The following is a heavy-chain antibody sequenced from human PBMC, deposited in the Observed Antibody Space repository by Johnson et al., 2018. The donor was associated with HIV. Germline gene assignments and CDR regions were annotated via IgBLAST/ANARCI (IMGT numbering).Heavy chain of an antibody. Sequence: QVQLVESGGGVVQPGRSLRLSCAASGFTFSSYTIHWVRQAPGKGLEWVAAISYDGNTKNYADSVKGQFTISRENSKNTLYLQMSSLRAEDTAVYYCARPLQPYTSSSQGTFDIWGQGTMVTVSS. J-gene: IGHJ3*02. CDR1: GFTFSSYT. CDR2: ISYDGNTK. CDR3: ARPLQPYTSSSQGTFDI. D-gene: IGHD6-6*01. V-gene: IGHV3-30-3*01.